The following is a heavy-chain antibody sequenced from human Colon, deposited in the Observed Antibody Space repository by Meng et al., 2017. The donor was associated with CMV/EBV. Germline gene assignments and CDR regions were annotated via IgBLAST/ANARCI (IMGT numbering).Heavy chain of an antibody. CDR3: ASGQLY. CDR2: ISSSGSTI. D-gene: IGHD5-24*01. CDR1: GFTFSSYE. Sequence: GGSLRLSCAASGFTFSSYEMNWVRQAPGKGMEWVSYISSSGSTIYYADSGKGRFTISRDNANNSLDLQMNRRRAEDTAVYYCASGQLYWGQGTLVTVSS. J-gene: IGHJ4*02. V-gene: IGHV3-48*03.